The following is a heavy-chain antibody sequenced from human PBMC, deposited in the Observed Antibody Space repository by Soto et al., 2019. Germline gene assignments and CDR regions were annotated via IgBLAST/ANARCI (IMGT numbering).Heavy chain of an antibody. CDR2: IYPGDSDT. Sequence: PGESLKISSKASGYSFSTYWIGWVRQMPGKGLEWMGIIYPGDSDTKYSPSLQGQVTISADTSISTAYLQWTSLKASDTATYYCAHRRGAYYFDFWGLGTLVTVSS. D-gene: IGHD3-10*01. CDR3: AHRRGAYYFDF. CDR1: GYSFSTYW. J-gene: IGHJ4*02. V-gene: IGHV5-51*01.